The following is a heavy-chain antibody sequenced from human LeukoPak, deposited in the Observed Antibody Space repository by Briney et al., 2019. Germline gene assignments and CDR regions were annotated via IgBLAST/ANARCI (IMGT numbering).Heavy chain of an antibody. CDR3: ASLDCGGDCYSGKN. J-gene: IGHJ4*02. D-gene: IGHD2-21*02. CDR2: INPNSGGT. V-gene: IGHV1-2*02. Sequence: ASVKVSCMASGYTFTGYYMHWVRQAPGQGLEWMGWINPNSGGTNYAQKFQGRVTMTRDTSISTAYMELSRLRSDDTAVYYCASLDCGGDCYSGKNWGQGTLVTVSS. CDR1: GYTFTGYY.